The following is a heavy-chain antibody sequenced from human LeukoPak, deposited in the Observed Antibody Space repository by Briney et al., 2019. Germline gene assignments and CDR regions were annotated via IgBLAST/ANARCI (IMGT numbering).Heavy chain of an antibody. CDR3: ARVMDGGNSVWFDP. Sequence: GGSLRLSCAASGFTFSSYAMSWVRQAPGKGLEWVSGISGSGGSTIYYADSVKGRFTISRDNAKNSLFLQMSRLRSDDTAVYYCARVMDGGNSVWFDPWGQGTLVTVPS. CDR1: GFTFSSYA. CDR2: ISGSGGSTI. J-gene: IGHJ5*02. V-gene: IGHV3-23*01. D-gene: IGHD4-23*01.